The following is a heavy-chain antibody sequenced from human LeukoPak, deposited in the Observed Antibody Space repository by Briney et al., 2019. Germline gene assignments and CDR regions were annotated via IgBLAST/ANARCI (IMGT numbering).Heavy chain of an antibody. CDR2: ISYDGRNK. V-gene: IGHV3-30*18. D-gene: IGHD4-17*01. CDR3: AKDYGDSTGYYGMDV. Sequence: PGGSLRLSCAASGFTFSSYGMHWVRQAPGKGLEWVAIISYDGRNKYYADSVKGRFTISRDNSKNTLYLQMNSLRAEDTAGYHCAKDYGDSTGYYGMDVWGQGTTVAVSS. CDR1: GFTFSSYG. J-gene: IGHJ6*02.